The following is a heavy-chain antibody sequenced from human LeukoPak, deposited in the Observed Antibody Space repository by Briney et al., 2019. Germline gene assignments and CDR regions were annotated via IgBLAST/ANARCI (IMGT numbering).Heavy chain of an antibody. CDR2: ISGSGGST. Sequence: PGGSLRLSCAASGFTFSSYWMSWVRQAPGKGLEWVSAISGSGGSTYYADSVKGRFTISRDNSKNTLYLQMNSLRAEDTAVYYCAKENIGYCSGGSCYSSEYFDYWGQGTLVTVSS. CDR3: AKENIGYCSGGSCYSSEYFDY. J-gene: IGHJ4*02. D-gene: IGHD2-15*01. CDR1: GFTFSSYW. V-gene: IGHV3-23*01.